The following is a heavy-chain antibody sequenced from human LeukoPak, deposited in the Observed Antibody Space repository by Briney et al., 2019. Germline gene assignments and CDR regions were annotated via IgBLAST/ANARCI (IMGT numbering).Heavy chain of an antibody. Sequence: PGGSLRLSCAASGFTFSSYGMHWVRQAPGKGLEWVAVIWYDGSNKYYADSVKGRFTISRDNSKNTLYLQMNSLRAEDTAVYYCAKGKGIYYFDYWGQGTPVIVSA. CDR1: GFTFSSYG. V-gene: IGHV3-33*06. D-gene: IGHD2-15*01. CDR2: IWYDGSNK. CDR3: AKGKGIYYFDY. J-gene: IGHJ4*02.